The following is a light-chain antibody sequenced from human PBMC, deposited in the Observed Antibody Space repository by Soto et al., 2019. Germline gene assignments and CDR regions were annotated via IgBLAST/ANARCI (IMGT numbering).Light chain of an antibody. J-gene: IGKJ1*01. V-gene: IGKV1-5*01. Sequence: DIRMTQSPSTLSASVGDRVTITCRASQSISSWLAWYQQKPGKAPKLLMYDVSSLESGVPSRFSGSGSGTEFTLTISSLQPEEFATYFCLQHNNYPPTFGQGTKVDIK. CDR2: DVS. CDR3: LQHNNYPPT. CDR1: QSISSW.